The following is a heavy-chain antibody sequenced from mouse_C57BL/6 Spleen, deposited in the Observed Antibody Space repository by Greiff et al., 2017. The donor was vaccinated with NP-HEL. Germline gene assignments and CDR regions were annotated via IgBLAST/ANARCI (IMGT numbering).Heavy chain of an antibody. V-gene: IGHV3-8*01. CDR3: ARKEDYYYGSSYGYFDV. D-gene: IGHD1-1*01. CDR2: ISYSGST. CDR1: GYSITSDY. Sequence: EVKLMESGPGLAKPSQTLSLTCSVTGYSITSDYWTWIRKFPGNKLEYMGYISYSGSTYYNPSPKSRISITRDTSKNQYYLQLNSVTTEDTATYYCARKEDYYYGSSYGYFDVWGTGTTVTVSS. J-gene: IGHJ1*03.